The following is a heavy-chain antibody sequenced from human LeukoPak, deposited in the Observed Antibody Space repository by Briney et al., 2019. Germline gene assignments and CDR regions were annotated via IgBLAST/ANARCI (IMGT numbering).Heavy chain of an antibody. D-gene: IGHD6-13*01. CDR3: ARGTAAAETFDP. CDR1: GGSISSYY. CDR2: IYYSGST. Sequence: PSETLSLTCTVSGGSISSYYWSWIRQPPGKGLEWIGYIYYSGSTNYNSSLKSRVTISVDTSKNQFSLKLSSVTAADTAVYYCARGTAAAETFDPWGQGTLVTVSS. V-gene: IGHV4-59*01. J-gene: IGHJ5*02.